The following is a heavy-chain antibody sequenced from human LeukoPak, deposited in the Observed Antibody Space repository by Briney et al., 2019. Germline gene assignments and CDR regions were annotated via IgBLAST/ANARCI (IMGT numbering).Heavy chain of an antibody. Sequence: QPGGSLRLSYAAYGFPFSSHAMRWVRQAPGRGLECVAAISGSGSTSYYADSVKGRFTISRDNSKNTLYLQMTSLRAEDTAVYYCAKDQRGYYQPIDYWGQGILVTVSS. J-gene: IGHJ4*02. CDR1: GFPFSSHA. CDR2: ISGSGSTS. D-gene: IGHD3-10*01. V-gene: IGHV3-23*01. CDR3: AKDQRGYYQPIDY.